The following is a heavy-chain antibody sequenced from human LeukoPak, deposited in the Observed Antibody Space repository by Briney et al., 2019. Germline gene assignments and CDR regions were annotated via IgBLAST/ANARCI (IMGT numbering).Heavy chain of an antibody. CDR1: GGSIRTFY. V-gene: IGHV4-4*09. J-gene: IGHJ4*02. CDR2: INDGGST. CDR3: ARGDAYNYVDY. D-gene: IGHD5-24*01. Sequence: PSETLSLTCTVSGGSIRTFYWSWIRQPPGKGLEWIGFINDGGSTNYNPSLKSRVTMSVDTSKNQFSLKLNSVTAADSAVYYCARGDAYNYVDYWGQGTLVTVSS.